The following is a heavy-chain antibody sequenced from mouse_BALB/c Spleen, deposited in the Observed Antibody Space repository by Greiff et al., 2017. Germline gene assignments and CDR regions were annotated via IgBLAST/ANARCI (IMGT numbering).Heavy chain of an antibody. V-gene: IGHV7-3*02. D-gene: IGHD2-4*01. CDR2: IRNKANGYTT. J-gene: IGHJ3*01. CDR1: GFTFTDYY. CDR3: ARDYDYDWFAY. Sequence: EVMLVESGGGLVQPGGSLRLSCATSGFTFTDYYMSWVRQPPGKALEWLGFIRNKANGYTTEYSASVKGRFTISRDNSQSILYLQMNTLRAEDSATYYCARDYDYDWFAYWGQGTLVTVSA.